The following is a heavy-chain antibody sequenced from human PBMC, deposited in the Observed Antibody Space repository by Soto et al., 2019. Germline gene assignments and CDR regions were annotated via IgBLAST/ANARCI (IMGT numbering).Heavy chain of an antibody. CDR1: GGSISSSNW. D-gene: IGHD3-22*01. V-gene: IGHV4-4*02. J-gene: IGHJ4*02. CDR2: IYHSGST. Sequence: SETLSLTCAVSGGSISSSNWWSWVRQPPGKGREWIGEIYHSGSTNYNPSLKSRVTIALDKPKKQFSLKPSSVTAADTAVYDCARELSYYYSRGYAYYFDHWGRGGKVTVYS. CDR3: ARELSYYYSRGYAYYFDH.